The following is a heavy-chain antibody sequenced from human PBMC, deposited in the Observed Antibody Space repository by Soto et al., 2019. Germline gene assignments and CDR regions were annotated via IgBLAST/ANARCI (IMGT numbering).Heavy chain of an antibody. CDR3: ANTVTTPGWYYGMDV. Sequence: GGSLRLSCAASGFTFSSYAMSWVRQAPGKGLEWVSAISGSGGSTYYADSVKGRFTISRDNSKNTLYLQMNSLRAEDTAVYYCANTVTTPGWYYGMDVWGQGTTVTVSS. CDR2: ISGSGGST. V-gene: IGHV3-23*01. J-gene: IGHJ6*02. D-gene: IGHD4-17*01. CDR1: GFTFSSYA.